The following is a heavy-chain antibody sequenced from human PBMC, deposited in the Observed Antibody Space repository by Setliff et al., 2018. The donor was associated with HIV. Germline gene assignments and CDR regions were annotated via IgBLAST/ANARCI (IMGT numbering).Heavy chain of an antibody. CDR2: IYTSGSI. CDR3: AREDGEYTSSPRWFDP. J-gene: IGHJ5*02. D-gene: IGHD6-13*01. Sequence: SETLSLTCTVSSGSISRGSYYWSWIRQPAGKGLEWIGRIYTSGSIHYNPSLKSRVTISVDTSKNQFSLKVSSVNAPDTAVYFCAREDGEYTSSPRWFDPWGQGTQVTVSS. V-gene: IGHV4-61*02. CDR1: SGSISRGSYY.